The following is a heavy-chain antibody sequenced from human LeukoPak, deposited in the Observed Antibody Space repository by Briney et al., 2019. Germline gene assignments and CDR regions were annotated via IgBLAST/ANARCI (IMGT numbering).Heavy chain of an antibody. D-gene: IGHD1-7*01. CDR3: AKGPGTTGDAFDI. Sequence: PGGSLRLSCAASGFTFSTYAMSWVRQAPGKGLEWVSGTSGSGGSTYYADSVKGRFTISRDNSKNTLYLQMNSLRAEDTAVYYCAKGPGTTGDAFDIWGQGTMVTVSS. CDR1: GFTFSTYA. CDR2: TSGSGGST. J-gene: IGHJ3*02. V-gene: IGHV3-23*01.